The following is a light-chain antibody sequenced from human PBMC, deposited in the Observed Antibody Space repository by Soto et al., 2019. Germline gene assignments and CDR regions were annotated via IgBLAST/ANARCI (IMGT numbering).Light chain of an antibody. CDR3: SSYTSTSTYV. V-gene: IGLV2-14*03. J-gene: IGLJ1*01. Sequence: QSVLTQPDSVSGSPGQSVAISCTAASSDIGNYNYVSWYQQRPGKVPKLIIHDVSDRPSGVSDRFSGSKSDNTASLTISGLQAEDEADYYCSSYTSTSTYVFGTGTKLTVL. CDR2: DVS. CDR1: SSDIGNYNY.